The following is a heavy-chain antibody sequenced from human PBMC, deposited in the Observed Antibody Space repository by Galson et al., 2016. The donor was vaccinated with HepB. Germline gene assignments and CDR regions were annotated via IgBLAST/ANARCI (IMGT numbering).Heavy chain of an antibody. CDR2: INKDGSGK. D-gene: IGHD6-25*01. CDR3: VRDRAARDTVYYYGMDV. CDR1: GFMFSGYW. Sequence: SLRLSCAASGFMFSGYWMNWVRQAPGKGLEWVATINKDGSGKYYVDSVKGRFTISRDNTKNSLHLQMNSLRAEDTAVYYCVRDRAARDTVYYYGMDVWGQGATVTVSS. J-gene: IGHJ6*02. V-gene: IGHV3-7*01.